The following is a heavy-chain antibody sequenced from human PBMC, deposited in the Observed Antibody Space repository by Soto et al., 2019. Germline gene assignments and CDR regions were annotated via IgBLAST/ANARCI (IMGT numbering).Heavy chain of an antibody. Sequence: GGSLRLSCAASGFTFSSHNMNWVRQAPGKGLEWVSSISSSGSYIYYADSLKGRFTISRDNAKSSLFLQMNSLRAEDTAMYYCARAPLSPSVLEWSQNWFDPGGQGTLVTVSS. CDR2: ISSSGSYI. J-gene: IGHJ5*02. V-gene: IGHV3-21*01. D-gene: IGHD3-3*01. CDR1: GFTFSSHN. CDR3: ARAPLSPSVLEWSQNWFDP.